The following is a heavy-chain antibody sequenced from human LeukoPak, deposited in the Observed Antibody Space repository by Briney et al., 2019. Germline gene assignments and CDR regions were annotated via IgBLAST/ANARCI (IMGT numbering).Heavy chain of an antibody. V-gene: IGHV3-30-3*01. Sequence: PGRSLRLACAASGFTFSSYAMHWVRQAPGKGLEWVAVISYDGSNKYYADSVKGRFTISRDNSKNTLYLQMNSLRAEDTAVYYCARGGVVVAFYYVDYWGQGTLVTVSS. CDR3: ARGGVVVAFYYVDY. CDR1: GFTFSSYA. D-gene: IGHD2-21*01. CDR2: ISYDGSNK. J-gene: IGHJ4*02.